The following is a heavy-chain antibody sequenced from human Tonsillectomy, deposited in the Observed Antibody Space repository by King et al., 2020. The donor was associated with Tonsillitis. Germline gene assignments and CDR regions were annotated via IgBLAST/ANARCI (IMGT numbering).Heavy chain of an antibody. J-gene: IGHJ4*02. CDR3: ARGPSYSSSWYGLDS. V-gene: IGHV3-74*01. CDR2: INSDGSTT. D-gene: IGHD6-13*01. CDR1: GFTFGSYW. Sequence: VQLVESGGGLVQPGGSLRLSCVASGFTFGSYWMHWVRQAPGKGRVWVSRINSDGSTTIYADSVKGRFLISRDNAKKMLYLQMNSLGAEDTAVFFCARGPSYSSSWYGLDSWGQGTLVTVSS.